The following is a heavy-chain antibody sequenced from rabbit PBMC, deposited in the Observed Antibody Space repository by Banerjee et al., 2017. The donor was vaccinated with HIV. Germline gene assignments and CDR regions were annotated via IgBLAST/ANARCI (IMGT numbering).Heavy chain of an antibody. CDR3: AREEYVGYGYANL. V-gene: IGHV1S45*01. CDR1: GFSFNNNYV. J-gene: IGHJ4*01. Sequence: VKPEGSLTLTCTASGFSFNNNYVMCWVRQAPGKGLEWIACIDNGDGSTYYASWANGRFTVSQTSSTTVTLQMTSLTAADTATYFCAREEYVGYGYANLWGPGTLVTVS. CDR2: IDNGDGST. D-gene: IGHD6-1*01.